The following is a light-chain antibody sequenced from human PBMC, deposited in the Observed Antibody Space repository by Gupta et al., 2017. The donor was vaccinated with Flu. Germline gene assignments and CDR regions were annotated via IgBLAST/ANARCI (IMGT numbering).Light chain of an antibody. Sequence: PPARSASVGDRVTITCQASQDISNYVNGYQQKPGKAPKLLIYDVSNLQTGVPSRFSGSGSGTDFTFTISSLQPEDFATYYCQQYDNLLFTFGPGTKVDIK. CDR1: QDISNY. J-gene: IGKJ3*01. CDR2: DVS. CDR3: QQYDNLLFT. V-gene: IGKV1-33*01.